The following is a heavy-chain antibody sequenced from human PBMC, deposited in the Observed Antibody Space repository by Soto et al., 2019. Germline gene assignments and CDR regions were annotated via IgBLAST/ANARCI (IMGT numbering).Heavy chain of an antibody. J-gene: IGHJ4*02. CDR1: GGSISSSSYY. D-gene: IGHD6-6*01. V-gene: IGHV4-39*01. CDR3: ARLLEYSSSHHDY. Sequence: SETLSLPCSVSGGSISSSSYYWGWIRQPPGKGLEWIGSIYYSGSTYYNPSLKSRVTISVDTSKNQFSLKLSSVTAADTAVYYCARLLEYSSSHHDYWGQGTLVTVSS. CDR2: IYYSGST.